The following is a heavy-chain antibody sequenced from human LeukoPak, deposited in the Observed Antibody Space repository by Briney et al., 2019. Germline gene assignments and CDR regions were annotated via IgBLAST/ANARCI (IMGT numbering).Heavy chain of an antibody. CDR1: GDSSSDNA. V-gene: IGHV3-23*01. D-gene: IGHD6-13*01. CDR2: ISGSGGST. CDR3: GGSYSSSWQPNYYYGMDV. J-gene: IGHJ6*02. Sequence: PSETLSLTCTVSGDSSSDNAWSWVRQAPGKGLEWVSAISGSGGSTYYAGSVKGRFTISRDNSKNTLYLQMNSLRAEDTAVYYCGGSYSSSWQPNYYYGMDVWGQGTTVTVSS.